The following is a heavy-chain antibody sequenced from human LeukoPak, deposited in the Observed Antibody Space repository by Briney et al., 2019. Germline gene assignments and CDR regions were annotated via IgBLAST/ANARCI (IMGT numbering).Heavy chain of an antibody. CDR1: GFTFSSYS. CDR3: ARGSGSYYVWYYYMDV. CDR2: ISSSSSYI. V-gene: IGHV3-21*01. Sequence: GGSLRLSCAASGFTFSSYSMNWVRQAPGKGLEWVSSISSSSSYIYYADSVKGRFTISRDNAKNSLYLQMNSLRAEDTAVYYCARGSGSYYVWYYYMDVWGKGTTVTISS. J-gene: IGHJ6*03. D-gene: IGHD1-26*01.